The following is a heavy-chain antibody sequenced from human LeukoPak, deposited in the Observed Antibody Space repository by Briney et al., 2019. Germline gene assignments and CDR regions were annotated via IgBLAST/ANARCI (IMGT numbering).Heavy chain of an antibody. D-gene: IGHD2-15*01. J-gene: IGHJ5*02. Sequence: GGSLRLSCAASGFTFSSYGMSWVRQAPGKGLEWVSAITATSSSTHDADSVQGRFTISRDNAKNSLYLDMSSLRADDTAVYYCARAENSGSGGLDPWGQGTLVTVSS. CDR1: GFTFSSYG. CDR2: ITATSSST. CDR3: ARAENSGSGGLDP. V-gene: IGHV3-21*01.